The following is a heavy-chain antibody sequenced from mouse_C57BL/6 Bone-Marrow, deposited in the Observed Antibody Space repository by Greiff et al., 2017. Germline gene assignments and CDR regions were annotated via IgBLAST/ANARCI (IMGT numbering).Heavy chain of an antibody. CDR3: TTFTTVVAGFDY. CDR2: IDPENGDT. Sequence: VQLQQSGAELVRPWASVKLSCTASGFNIKDDYMHWVKQRPEQGLEWIGWIDPENGDTEYASKFQGKATITADTSSNTAYLQLSSLTSEDTAVYYCTTFTTVVAGFDYWGQGTTLTVSS. CDR1: GFNIKDDY. J-gene: IGHJ2*01. V-gene: IGHV14-4*01. D-gene: IGHD1-1*01.